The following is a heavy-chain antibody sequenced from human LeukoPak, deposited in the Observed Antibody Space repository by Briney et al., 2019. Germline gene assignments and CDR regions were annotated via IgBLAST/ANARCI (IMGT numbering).Heavy chain of an antibody. CDR2: IDGDRDT. CDR3: ATRLQTHFDH. CDR1: GFIFRGYT. J-gene: IGHJ4*02. D-gene: IGHD5-24*01. Sequence: GGSLRLSCAPSGFIFRGYTFNWVRQGPGKGLEWVATIDGDRDTHYADSVKGRFVISRDDSQHRAYLRMNNLRADDTAVYYCATRLQTHFDHWGQGTQVTVSS. V-gene: IGHV3-23*01.